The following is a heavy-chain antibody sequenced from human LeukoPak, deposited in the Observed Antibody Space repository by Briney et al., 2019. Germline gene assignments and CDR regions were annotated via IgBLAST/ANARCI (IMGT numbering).Heavy chain of an antibody. CDR2: IYYSGST. D-gene: IGHD2-15*01. V-gene: IGHV4-59*01. CDR3: ARGVVVAATHFDY. J-gene: IGHJ4*02. Sequence: PSETLSLTCTVSGLSISSFYWSWIRQSPGKGLEWIGYIYYSGSTNYNPSLKSRVTISVDTSKNQFSLKLSSVTAADTAVYYCARGVVVAATHFDYWGQGTLVTVSS. CDR1: GLSISSFY.